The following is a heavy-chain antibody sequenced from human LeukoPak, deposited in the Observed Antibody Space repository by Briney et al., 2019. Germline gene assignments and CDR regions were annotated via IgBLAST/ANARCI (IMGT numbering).Heavy chain of an antibody. V-gene: IGHV4-34*01. Sequence: SETLSLTCTVSGGSISTYYWSWIRQPPGKGLEWIGEINHSGSTNYNPSLKSRVTISVDTSKNQFSLKLSSVTAADTAVYYCARGTVKQWLVLRGDYYYYGMDVWGQGTTVTVSS. J-gene: IGHJ6*02. D-gene: IGHD6-19*01. CDR3: ARGTVKQWLVLRGDYYYYGMDV. CDR1: GGSISTYY. CDR2: INHSGST.